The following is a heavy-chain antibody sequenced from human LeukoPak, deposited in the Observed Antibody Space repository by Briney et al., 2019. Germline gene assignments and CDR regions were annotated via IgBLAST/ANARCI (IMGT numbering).Heavy chain of an antibody. J-gene: IGHJ1*01. CDR1: GYTFTGYY. D-gene: IGHD2-2*02. Sequence: ASVKVSCKASGYTFTGYYMHWVRPAPGQGLEWMGWINPNSGGTNYAQNFQGGVTMTRDTSISTAYMELSRLRSDQTAVYYCARVHQDCSSTSCYRVEYFQHGGQGTLVTVSA. CDR3: ARVHQDCSSTSCYRVEYFQH. V-gene: IGHV1-2*02. CDR2: INPNSGGT.